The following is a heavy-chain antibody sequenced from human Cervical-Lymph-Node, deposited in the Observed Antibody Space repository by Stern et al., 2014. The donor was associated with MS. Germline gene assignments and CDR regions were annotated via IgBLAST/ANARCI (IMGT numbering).Heavy chain of an antibody. J-gene: IGHJ4*02. CDR3: ARSYNWNYSHFDY. D-gene: IGHD1-7*01. V-gene: IGHV3-33*01. Sequence: MQLVESGGGVVQPGGSLRLSCAASGFTFSSYGMHWVRQAPGKGLEWVAVIWYDGSNTYYADAVKGRFTISRDNSKNTLYLQMNSLRAEDTAVYYCARSYNWNYSHFDYWGQGTLVTVSS. CDR1: GFTFSSYG. CDR2: IWYDGSNT.